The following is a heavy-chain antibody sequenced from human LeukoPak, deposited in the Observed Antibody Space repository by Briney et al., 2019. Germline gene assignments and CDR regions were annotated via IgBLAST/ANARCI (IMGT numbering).Heavy chain of an antibody. CDR1: GGSISSYY. CDR3: ARTSYDTTNDAFDI. V-gene: IGHV4-4*07. Sequence: SETLSLTCTVSGGSISSYYWSWIRQPAGKGLELIARIYTSGSTNYNTSLRSRVTMSVDTSKNQLSLRLRSVTAADTAVDYCARTSYDTTNDAFDIWGQGTMVTVSS. CDR2: IYTSGST. D-gene: IGHD3-22*01. J-gene: IGHJ3*02.